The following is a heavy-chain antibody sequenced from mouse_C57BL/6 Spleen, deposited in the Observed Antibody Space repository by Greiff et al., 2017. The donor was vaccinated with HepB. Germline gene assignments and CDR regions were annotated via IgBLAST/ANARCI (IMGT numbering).Heavy chain of an antibody. CDR1: GYAFSSSW. CDR2: IYPGDGDT. D-gene: IGHD3-1*01. Sequence: VQLQQSGPELVKPGASVKISCKASGYAFSSSWMNWVKQRPGKGLEWIGRIYPGDGDTNYNGKFKGKATLTADNASSTAYMQLSSLTSEDSAVYFCARSGTPPYAMDYWGQGTSVTVSS. CDR3: ARSGTPPYAMDY. V-gene: IGHV1-82*01. J-gene: IGHJ4*01.